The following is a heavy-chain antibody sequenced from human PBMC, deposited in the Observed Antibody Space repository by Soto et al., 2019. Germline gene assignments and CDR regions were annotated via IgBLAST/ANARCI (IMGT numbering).Heavy chain of an antibody. CDR1: GYTFSSYD. V-gene: IGHV1-8*01. CDR2: MNPNSGNT. J-gene: IGHJ4*02. CDR3: ARGLGYCSGGGCYGTDY. D-gene: IGHD2-15*01. Sequence: QVHLVQSGAEVKKPGASVKVSCKASGYTFSSYDINWVRQATGQGLEWMGWMNPNSGNTGYAQDFQGRVTMTKNTSISTAYMELSSLRAEDTAVYYCARGLGYCSGGGCYGTDYWGQGTLVTVSS.